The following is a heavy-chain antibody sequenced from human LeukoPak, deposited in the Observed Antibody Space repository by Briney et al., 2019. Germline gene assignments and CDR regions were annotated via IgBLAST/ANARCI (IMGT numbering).Heavy chain of an antibody. CDR3: ARDLLLGYCSSTSCYSVY. D-gene: IGHD2-2*01. J-gene: IGHJ4*02. CDR1: GFTFSSYE. CDR2: ISSSGSTI. V-gene: IGHV3-48*03. Sequence: GGSLRLSCAAPGFTFSSYEMNWVRQAPGKGLEWVSYISSSGSTIYYADSVKGRFTISRDNAKNSLYLQMNSLRAEDTAVYYCARDLLLGYCSSTSCYSVYWGQGTLVTVSS.